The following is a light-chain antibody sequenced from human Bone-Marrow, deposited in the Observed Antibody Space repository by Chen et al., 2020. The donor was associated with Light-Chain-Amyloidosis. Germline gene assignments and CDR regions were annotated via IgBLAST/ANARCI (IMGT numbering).Light chain of an antibody. CDR1: DLPTKY. J-gene: IGLJ2*01. Sequence: SYELTKPTSVSVSPGQTARITCSGDDLPTKYAYWYQQKPGPAPVLVIHRDTERPSGISERFSGPSSGTTATLTISGVQAYDEADYHCQAADSSGTYEVIFGGVTKLTVL. CDR3: QAADSSGTYEVI. V-gene: IGLV3-25*03. CDR2: RDT.